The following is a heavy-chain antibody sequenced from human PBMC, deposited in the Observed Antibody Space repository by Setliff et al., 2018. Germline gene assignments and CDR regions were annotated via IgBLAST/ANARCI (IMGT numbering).Heavy chain of an antibody. CDR1: GFTFNNYA. D-gene: IGHD3-16*02. CDR2: ISFDGSDK. Sequence: PGGSLRLSCAASGFTFNNYAMHWVRQAPGKGLEWVAVISFDGSDKYYADSVKGRFTISRDNSKNTLHLQMNSLRAEDTAAYYCARDYYTPGNYIWGSYRPLLGYFDYWGQGTLVTVSS. CDR3: ARDYYTPGNYIWGSYRPLLGYFDY. V-gene: IGHV3-30-3*01. J-gene: IGHJ4*02.